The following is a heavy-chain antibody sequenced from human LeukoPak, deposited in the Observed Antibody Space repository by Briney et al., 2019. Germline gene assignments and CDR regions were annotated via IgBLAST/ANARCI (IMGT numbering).Heavy chain of an antibody. CDR2: IYYSGST. Sequence: PSETLSLTCTVSGGSISSSSYYWGWIRQPPGKGLEWIGSIYYSGSTYYNPSLKSRVTISVDTSKNQFSLKLSSVTAADTAVYYCARSSAGATFDYWGQGTLVTVSS. V-gene: IGHV4-39*01. CDR3: ARSSAGATFDY. J-gene: IGHJ4*02. D-gene: IGHD1-26*01. CDR1: GGSISSSSYY.